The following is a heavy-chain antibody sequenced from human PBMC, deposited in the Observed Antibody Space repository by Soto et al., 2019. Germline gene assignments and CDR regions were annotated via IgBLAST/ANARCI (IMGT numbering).Heavy chain of an antibody. CDR2: ISAGTRGHT. V-gene: IGHV3-11*03. Sequence: GGSLRLSCAASGFTFSDYYMSWIRQAPGKGLEWVAYISAGTRGHTNYAESVKGRFTISRDNSKNTLYLQLNSLRADDTAVYFCAKKRRSGGDNWYFDSWGQGTLVTVSS. CDR3: AKKRRSGGDNWYFDS. J-gene: IGHJ4*02. D-gene: IGHD2-21*02. CDR1: GFTFSDYY.